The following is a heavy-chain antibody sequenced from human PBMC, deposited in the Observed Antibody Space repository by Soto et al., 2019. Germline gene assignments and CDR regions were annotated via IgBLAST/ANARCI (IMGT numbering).Heavy chain of an antibody. CDR2: IYYSGST. D-gene: IGHD1-26*01. CDR1: GGSISSYY. Sequence: SETLSLTCTVSGGSISSYYWSWIRQPPGKGLEWIGYIYYSGSTYYNPSLQSRVTISVDTSNNRFSLTLSSLTAADTAVYFCARLAYSGYLQTWGQGSLVTVSS. CDR3: ARLAYSGYLQT. J-gene: IGHJ1*01. V-gene: IGHV4-59*08.